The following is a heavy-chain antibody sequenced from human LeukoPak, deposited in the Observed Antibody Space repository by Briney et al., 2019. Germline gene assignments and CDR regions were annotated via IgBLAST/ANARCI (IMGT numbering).Heavy chain of an antibody. D-gene: IGHD1-26*01. J-gene: IGHJ4*02. CDR3: ARDESGRYSFDY. CDR2: ISYDGSNK. CDR1: GFTFSSYA. Sequence: GGSLRLSCAASGFTFSSYAMHWVRQAPGKGLEWVAVISYDGSNKYYADSVKGRFTISRDNSKNTLYLQMNSLRAEDTAVYYCARDESGRYSFDYWGQGTLVTVSS. V-gene: IGHV3-30*04.